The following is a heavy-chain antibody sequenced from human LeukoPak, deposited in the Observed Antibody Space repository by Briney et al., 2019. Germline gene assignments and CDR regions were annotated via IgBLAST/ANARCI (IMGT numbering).Heavy chain of an antibody. Sequence: GGSLRLSCIVSGFTLSSYEMSWIRQAPGKGLEWVASIEYSGGSAYCADSVKGRFSISREDSKNTLYLQMNSLRTEDTAVYYCARNADFFDIWGQGTLVTVSS. CDR3: ARNADFFDI. V-gene: IGHV3-23*01. CDR1: GFTLSSYE. J-gene: IGHJ4*02. CDR2: IEYSGGSA. D-gene: IGHD3-3*01.